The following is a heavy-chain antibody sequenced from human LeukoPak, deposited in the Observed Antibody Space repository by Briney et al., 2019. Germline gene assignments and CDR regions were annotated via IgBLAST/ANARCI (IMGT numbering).Heavy chain of an antibody. V-gene: IGHV3-7*01. J-gene: IGHJ5*02. CDR1: GFTFSSYW. Sequence: GGSLRLSCAASGFTFSSYWMSWVRQAPGKGLEWVANIKQDGSEKYYVDSVKGRFTISRDNAKNSLYLQMNSLRAEDTAVYYCARVPGIAVAGGIWFDPWGQGTLVTVSS. CDR2: IKQDGSEK. D-gene: IGHD6-19*01. CDR3: ARVPGIAVAGGIWFDP.